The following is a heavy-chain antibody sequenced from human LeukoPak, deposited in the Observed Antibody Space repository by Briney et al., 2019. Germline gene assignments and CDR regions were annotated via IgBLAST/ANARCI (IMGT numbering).Heavy chain of an antibody. J-gene: IGHJ4*02. D-gene: IGHD3-16*02. V-gene: IGHV3-15*01. CDR3: TTQYYDYVWGSYRLDY. Sequence: GGSLRLSCAASGFIFSNAWMSWVRQAPGKGLEWVGFIRSKAYGGTTEYAASVKGRFTISRDDSKNTLYLQMNSLKTEDTAVYYCTTQYYDYVWGSYRLDYWGQGTLVTVSS. CDR2: IRSKAYGGTT. CDR1: GFIFSNAW.